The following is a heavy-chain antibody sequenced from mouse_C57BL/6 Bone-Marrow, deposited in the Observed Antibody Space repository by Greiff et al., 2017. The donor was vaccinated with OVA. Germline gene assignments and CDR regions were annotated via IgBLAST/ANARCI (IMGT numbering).Heavy chain of an antibody. D-gene: IGHD2-1*01. J-gene: IGHJ1*03. V-gene: IGHV7-3*01. CDR2: IRNKANGYTT. Sequence: EVMLVESGGGLVQPGGSLSLSCAASGFTFTDYYMSWVRQPPGKALEWLGFIRNKANGYTTEYSASVKGRFTISRDNDQSILYLQMNALRAEDSATYYCARYYYGKEDWDFDVWGTGTTVTGSS. CDR3: ARYYYGKEDWDFDV. CDR1: GFTFTDYY.